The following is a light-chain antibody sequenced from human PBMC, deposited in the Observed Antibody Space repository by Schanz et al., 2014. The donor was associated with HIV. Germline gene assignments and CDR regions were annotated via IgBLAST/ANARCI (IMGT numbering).Light chain of an antibody. CDR3: QQYGSSPWT. CDR1: QSVTSGH. J-gene: IGKJ1*01. Sequence: EIVLTQSPGTLSLSPGERVTLSCRPSQSVTSGHLAWYKEKPGQAPRLLIYDASKKATGIPARFSGSGSGTDFTLAISRVEPEDYAVYYYQQYGSSPWTFGQGTRVHVK. V-gene: IGKV3-20*01. CDR2: DAS.